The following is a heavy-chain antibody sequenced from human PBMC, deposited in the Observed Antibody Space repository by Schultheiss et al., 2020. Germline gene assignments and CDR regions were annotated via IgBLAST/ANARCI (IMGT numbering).Heavy chain of an antibody. Sequence: ASVKVSCKASGYTFNRYAMHWVRQAPGQRLEWMGWINPNSGGTNYAQKFQGRVTMTRDTSISTAYMELSRLSSVTAADTAVYYCARAGYIVVVPAAPQPYGMDVCGQGTTVTVSS. CDR1: GYTFNRYA. CDR3: ARAGYIVVVPAAPQPYGMDV. D-gene: IGHD2-2*01. J-gene: IGHJ6*02. CDR2: INPNSGGT. V-gene: IGHV1-2*02.